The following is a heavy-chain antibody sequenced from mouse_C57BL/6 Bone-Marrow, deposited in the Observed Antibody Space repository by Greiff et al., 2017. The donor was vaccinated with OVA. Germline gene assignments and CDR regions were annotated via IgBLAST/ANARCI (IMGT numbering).Heavy chain of an antibody. CDR3: ARSGWLRGGYYCDY. D-gene: IGHD2-2*01. CDR1: GYTFTSYW. CDR2: IDPSDSYT. V-gene: IGHV1-50*01. J-gene: IGHJ2*01. Sequence: QVQLQQPGAELVKPGASVKLSCKASGYTFTSYWMQWVKQRPGQGLEWIGEIDPSDSYTNYNQKFKGKATLTVDTSSSTAYMQLSSLTSEDSAVYYCARSGWLRGGYYCDYWGQGTTLTVSS.